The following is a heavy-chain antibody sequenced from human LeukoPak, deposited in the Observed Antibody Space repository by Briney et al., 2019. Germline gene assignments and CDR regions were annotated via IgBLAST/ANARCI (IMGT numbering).Heavy chain of an antibody. J-gene: IGHJ4*02. CDR2: ISGSGGST. CDR3: AKDLLRWAFDY. CDR1: GFPFTTYA. Sequence: GGSLRLSCAASGFPFTTYAMSWVRQAPGKGLEWVSAISGSGGSTYYADSVKGRFTISRDNSKNTLYLQMNSLRAEDTAVYYCAKDLLRWAFDYWGQGTLVTVSS. D-gene: IGHD2-15*01. V-gene: IGHV3-23*01.